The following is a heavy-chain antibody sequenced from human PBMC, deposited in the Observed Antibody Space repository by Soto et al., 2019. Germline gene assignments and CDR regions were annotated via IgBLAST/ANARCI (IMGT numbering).Heavy chain of an antibody. D-gene: IGHD5-18*01. CDR1: GFTFSSYA. CDR3: ATESGYSYGYPYGMDV. V-gene: IGHV3-30*04. J-gene: IGHJ6*02. CDR2: VSYDGNNA. Sequence: PGGSLRLSCAASGFTFSSYAMHWVRQAPGKGLEWVAIVSYDGNNAYYADSVKGRFTISRDNPKNTLYLQMNSLRAEDTAVYYCATESGYSYGYPYGMDVWGHGTTVTVSS.